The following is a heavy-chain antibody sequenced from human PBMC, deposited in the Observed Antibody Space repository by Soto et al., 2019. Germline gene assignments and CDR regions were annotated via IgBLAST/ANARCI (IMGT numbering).Heavy chain of an antibody. CDR1: GGSMRNYF. CDR3: AAGEASSRNLAPYYLDF. Sequence: SETLSLTCTVSGGSMRNYFWTWIRQPPGKGLEWIGYIHYSGTTSFFPSYNPSLRSRVTISEDTSKNQFSLKLLSVTTADTAVYSCAAGEASSRNLAPYYLDFWGQGTLVTVSS. D-gene: IGHD6-13*01. V-gene: IGHV4-59*01. J-gene: IGHJ4*02. CDR2: IHYSGTT.